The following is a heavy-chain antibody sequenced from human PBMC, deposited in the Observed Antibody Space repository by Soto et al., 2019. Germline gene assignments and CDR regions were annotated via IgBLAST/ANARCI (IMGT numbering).Heavy chain of an antibody. V-gene: IGHV4-59*01. D-gene: IGHD6-13*01. CDR2: VYNSGST. Sequence: ETLSLTCTVSGGSISSNYWTWIRQPPGKGLEWIGYVYNSGSTNYNPSLKSRVTISEDTSKSQFSLKVNSMTAADTAVYYCARYRREAVAGYTLDNWGQGILVTVSS. CDR3: ARYRREAVAGYTLDN. J-gene: IGHJ4*02. CDR1: GGSISSNY.